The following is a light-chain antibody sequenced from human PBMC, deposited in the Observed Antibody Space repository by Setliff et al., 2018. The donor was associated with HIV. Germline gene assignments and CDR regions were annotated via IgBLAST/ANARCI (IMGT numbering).Light chain of an antibody. CDR2: EVS. Sequence: QSALTQPASVSGSPGQSITISCTGTSSDVGGYNYVSWYQQHPGKAPKLMIYEVSNRPSGVSNRFSGSKSGNTASLTISGLQAEDGADYYCSSYTSTNTLVVFGGGTKVTVL. V-gene: IGLV2-14*01. J-gene: IGLJ2*01. CDR1: SSDVGGYNY. CDR3: SSYTSTNTLVV.